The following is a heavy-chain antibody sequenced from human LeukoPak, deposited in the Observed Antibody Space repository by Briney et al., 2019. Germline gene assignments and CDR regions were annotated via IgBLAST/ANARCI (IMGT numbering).Heavy chain of an antibody. CDR2: IFYSGSM. V-gene: IGHV4-30-4*01. Sequence: PSQTLSLTCTVSGGSISSGDYYWTWLRQPPGKGLEWMVYIFYSGSMYYNPSLKSRLTISVDTSKNQFSLKLRSVTAADTAVYYCARQTTVISFDYWGQGALVTVSS. CDR3: ARQTTVISFDY. D-gene: IGHD4-17*01. J-gene: IGHJ4*02. CDR1: GGSISSGDYY.